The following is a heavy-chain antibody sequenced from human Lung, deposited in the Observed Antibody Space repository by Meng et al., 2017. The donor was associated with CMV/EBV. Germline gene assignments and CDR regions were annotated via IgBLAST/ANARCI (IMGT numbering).Heavy chain of an antibody. D-gene: IGHD6-19*01. J-gene: IGHJ4*02. Sequence: SETLSLXXTVSSGSISSSSHYWGWIRQPPGKGLEWIATIYYNGGTSYNPSLKSRVTISLDTSKNQFSLKLNSVTAADTAVYYCATTSSGWFNYFDSWGQGTLVTVSS. V-gene: IGHV4-39*01. CDR3: ATTSSGWFNYFDS. CDR2: IYYNGGT. CDR1: SGSISSSSHY.